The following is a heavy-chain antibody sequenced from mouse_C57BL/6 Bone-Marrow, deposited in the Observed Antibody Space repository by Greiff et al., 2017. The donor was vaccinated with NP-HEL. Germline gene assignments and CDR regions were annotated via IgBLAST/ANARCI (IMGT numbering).Heavy chain of an antibody. J-gene: IGHJ2*01. CDR3: AGHYYGSSYLPFDY. V-gene: IGHV5-6*02. CDR2: ISSGGSYT. CDR1: GFTFSSYG. Sequence: DVKLVESGGDLVKPGGSLKLSCAASGFTFSSYGMSWVRQTPDKRLEWVATISSGGSYTYYPDSVKGRFTISRDNAKNTLYLQMSSLKSEDTAMYYCAGHYYGSSYLPFDYWGQGTTLTVSS. D-gene: IGHD1-1*01.